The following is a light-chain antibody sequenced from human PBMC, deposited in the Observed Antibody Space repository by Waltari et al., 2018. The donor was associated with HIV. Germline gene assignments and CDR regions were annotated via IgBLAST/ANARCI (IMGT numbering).Light chain of an antibody. CDR2: YDS. J-gene: IGLJ2*01. CDR1: NIGSKS. CDR3: QVWDSSSDHVV. Sequence: SYVLTQPPSVSVAPGKTARITCGGTNIGSKSVHWYQQKPGQAPPLVIYYDSARPSGIPWRCSGYNAENTANLTISRVEAGDEADYYCQVWDSSSDHVVFGGGTNLTVL. V-gene: IGLV3-21*04.